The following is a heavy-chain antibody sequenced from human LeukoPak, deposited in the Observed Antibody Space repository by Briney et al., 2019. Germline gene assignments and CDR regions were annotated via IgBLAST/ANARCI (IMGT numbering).Heavy chain of an antibody. D-gene: IGHD1-1*01. CDR1: GYTFTDYY. V-gene: IGHV1-2*02. CDR3: ARVLCCDVGTTFLFDY. J-gene: IGHJ4*02. CDR2: INPKSGGT. Sequence: GAPVKVSCKASGYTFTDYYIHWVRQPPGKGLEWMGWINPKSGGTRYAQNFQGRVTMTRDTSITTAYMELSRLRSDDTAVFYCARVLCCDVGTTFLFDYWGQGTLVTVSS.